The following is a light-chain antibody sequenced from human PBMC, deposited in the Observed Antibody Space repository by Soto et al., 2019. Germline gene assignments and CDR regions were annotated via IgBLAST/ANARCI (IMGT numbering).Light chain of an antibody. J-gene: IGLJ1*01. V-gene: IGLV2-14*01. CDR3: FSYTSSGTYL. CDR2: EVS. CDR1: SSDVGNYKY. Sequence: QSALTQPASVSGSPGQSITIPCTGTSSDVGNYKYVSWYQQHPGKAPKLMIYEVSNRPSGVSNRFSGSKSGNTASLTISGLQAEDETDYSCFSYTSSGTYLFGTGTKVTVL.